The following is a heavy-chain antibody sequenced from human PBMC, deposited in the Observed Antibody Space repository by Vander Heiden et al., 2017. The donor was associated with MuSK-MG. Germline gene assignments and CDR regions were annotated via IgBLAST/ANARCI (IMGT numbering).Heavy chain of an antibody. J-gene: IGHJ4*02. V-gene: IGHV4-34*01. D-gene: IGHD4-17*01. CDR3: ARDDTVTTRTTYYFVY. CDR1: GGSFSGYY. Sequence: QVQLQQWGAGLLKPSETLSLTCAVYGGSFSGYYWSWIRQPPGKGLEWIGEINHSGSTNYNPSLKSRVTISVDTSKNQFSLKLSSVTAADTAVYYCARDDTVTTRTTYYFVYWGQGTLVTVYS. CDR2: INHSGST.